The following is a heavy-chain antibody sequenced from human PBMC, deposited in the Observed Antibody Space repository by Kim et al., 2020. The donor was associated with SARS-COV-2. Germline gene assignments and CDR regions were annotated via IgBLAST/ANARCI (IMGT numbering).Heavy chain of an antibody. J-gene: IGHJ4*01. D-gene: IGHD3-10*01. CDR1: GSSIISSTNY. CDR2: SEHSGNT. Sequence: SQTITLSCTTSGSSIISSTNYWGRNPQPPGKNLEWSGRSEHSGNTNYTPSLKSRVSISVAMSKHQLSLKLSSVTAADTAVYYCARGGDAYNGSGSLWILDDWGKGTLVTVSS. V-gene: IGHV4-39*01. CDR3: ARGGDAYNGSGSLWILDD.